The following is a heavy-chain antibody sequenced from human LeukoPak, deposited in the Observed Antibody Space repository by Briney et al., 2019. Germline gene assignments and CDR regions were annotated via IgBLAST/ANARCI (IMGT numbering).Heavy chain of an antibody. D-gene: IGHD6-13*01. CDR3: ATRPAGSTWYGVFDY. CDR2: VFDGGST. J-gene: IGHJ4*02. Sequence: SETLSLTCTVSGGSINSHYWSWIRQPPGKGLEWIGYVFDGGSTNYNPSLKSRVTMSVDTSRDQFSLRLTSVTAADTAIYYCATRPAGSTWYGVFDYWSQGTLVTVSS. CDR1: GGSINSHY. V-gene: IGHV4-59*11.